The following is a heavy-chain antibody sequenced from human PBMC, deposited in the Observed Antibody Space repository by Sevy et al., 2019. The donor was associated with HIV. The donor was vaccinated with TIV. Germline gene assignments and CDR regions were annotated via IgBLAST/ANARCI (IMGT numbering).Heavy chain of an antibody. D-gene: IGHD1-26*01. CDR2: ISSNGDNG. Sequence: GGSLRLSCAASGFNFDTFWMGWVRQAPGRGLEWIGLISSNGDNGLYATSVRGRFTISRDNSMNILYLQMTSLTPDDTAVYYCARGPEWELTSFLSHWGQGTLVTVSS. CDR3: ARGPEWELTSFLSH. J-gene: IGHJ4*02. CDR1: GFNFDTFW. V-gene: IGHV3-30-3*01.